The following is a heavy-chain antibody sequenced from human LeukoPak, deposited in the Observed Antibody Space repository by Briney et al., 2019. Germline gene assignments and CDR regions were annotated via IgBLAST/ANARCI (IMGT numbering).Heavy chain of an antibody. CDR1: GFTFDDYG. D-gene: IGHD6-13*01. Sequence: GGSLRLSCAASGFTFDDYGMSWVRQAPGEGLDWVCGINWNGGSTGYADSGEGRFTISRDNAKNSLYLQMNSLRAEDTALYYCARDYLGRIAAAGSYMDVWGKGTTVTDSS. J-gene: IGHJ6*03. CDR3: ARDYLGRIAAAGSYMDV. V-gene: IGHV3-20*04. CDR2: INWNGGST.